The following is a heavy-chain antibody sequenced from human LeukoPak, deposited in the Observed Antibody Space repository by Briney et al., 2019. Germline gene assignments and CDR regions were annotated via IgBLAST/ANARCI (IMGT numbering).Heavy chain of an antibody. CDR3: ARDTAYYGLGSKKNSFDP. Sequence: PGGSLRLSCAASGFILSDYYMTWIRQAPGKGLEWVSCISSSGSTIYYADSVKGRFTISRDNAQNSLYLQMNSLRAEDTAVYYCARDTAYYGLGSKKNSFDPWGQGSLVTVSS. CDR1: GFILSDYY. J-gene: IGHJ5*02. V-gene: IGHV3-11*04. CDR2: ISSSGSTI. D-gene: IGHD3-10*01.